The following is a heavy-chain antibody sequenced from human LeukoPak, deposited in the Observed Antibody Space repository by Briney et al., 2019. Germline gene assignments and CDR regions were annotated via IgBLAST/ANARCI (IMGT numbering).Heavy chain of an antibody. J-gene: IGHJ4*02. CDR2: IYTSGST. Sequence: SETLSLTCTVSGGSISSSSYYWSWIRQPAGKGLEWIGRIYTSGSTNYNPSLKSRVTISVDTSKNQFSLKLSSVTAADTAVYYCARAAQKYVDYWGQGTLVTVSS. V-gene: IGHV4-61*02. CDR1: GGSISSSSYY. CDR3: ARAAQKYVDY.